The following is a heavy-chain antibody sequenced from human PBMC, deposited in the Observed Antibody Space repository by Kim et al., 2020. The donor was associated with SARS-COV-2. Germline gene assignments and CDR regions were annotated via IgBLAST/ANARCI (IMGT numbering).Heavy chain of an antibody. V-gene: IGHV1-3*01. D-gene: IGHD1-26*01. J-gene: IGHJ6*02. CDR1: GYTFTSYA. CDR2: INAGNGNT. Sequence: ASVKVSCKASGYTFTSYAMHWVRQAPGQRLEWMGWINAGNGNTKYSQKFQGRVTITRDTSASTAYMELSSLRSEDTAVYYCASPGSYYDGPSYYGMDVWGQGTTVTVSS. CDR3: ASPGSYYDGPSYYGMDV.